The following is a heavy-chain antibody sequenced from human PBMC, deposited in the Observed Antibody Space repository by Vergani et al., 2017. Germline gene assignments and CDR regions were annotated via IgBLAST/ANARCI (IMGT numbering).Heavy chain of an antibody. CDR3: ARSPGAYCSGGSCYSDLGYFDY. D-gene: IGHD2-15*01. CDR2: IYYSGRT. J-gene: IGHJ4*02. V-gene: IGHV4-31*01. CDR1: GGSISSGGYY. Sequence: QVQLQESGPGLVKPSQTLSLTCTVSGGSISSGGYYWSWIRQHPGKGLEWIGYIYYSGRTYYNPSLKSLVNISVETSKNQVSLKLSSVTAADTAVYYCARSPGAYCSGGSCYSDLGYFDYWGQGTLVTVSS.